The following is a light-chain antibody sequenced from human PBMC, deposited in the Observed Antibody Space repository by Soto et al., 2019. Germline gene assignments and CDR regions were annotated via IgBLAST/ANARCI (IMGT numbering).Light chain of an antibody. J-gene: IGKJ3*01. CDR1: QGTSKF. Sequence: DIPMTQSPSSVSASVGDRVTITCRASQGTSKFLAWYHQKPGEAPNLLIYAASRLESGVPSRFSGSGFGTDFTLTISSLQPEDVGIYYCQQANSFLFTFGPGTKVDIK. CDR2: AAS. CDR3: QQANSFLFT. V-gene: IGKV1-12*01.